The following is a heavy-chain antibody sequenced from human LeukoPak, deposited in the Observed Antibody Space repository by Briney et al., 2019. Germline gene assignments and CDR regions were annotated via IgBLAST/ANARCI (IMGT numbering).Heavy chain of an antibody. CDR1: GFTVSSYS. J-gene: IGHJ4*02. CDR2: ISSSSSYI. CDR3: ARGAAVAVLYCY. D-gene: IGHD2-15*01. V-gene: IGHV3-21*01. Sequence: PGGSLRLSCAASGFTVSSYSMNWVRQAPGKGLEWVSSISSSSSYIYYADSVKGRFTISRDNAKNSLYLQMNSLRAEDTAVYYCARGAAVAVLYCYWGQGTLVTVSS.